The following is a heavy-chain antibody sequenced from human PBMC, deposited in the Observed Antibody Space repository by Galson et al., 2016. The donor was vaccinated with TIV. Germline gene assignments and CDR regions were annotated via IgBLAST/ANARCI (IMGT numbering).Heavy chain of an antibody. V-gene: IGHV3-30*14. J-gene: IGHJ4*02. D-gene: IGHD4-23*01. Sequence: SLRLSCAASGFTFRNYAVHWVRQAPGKGLEWVGCISFDGGEKHYPDSAKGRFTISRDNSKNTLDLQINSLRAEDTAVHYCARGETRFGGNAVYWGQGTVVIVSS. CDR1: GFTFRNYA. CDR3: ARGETRFGGNAVY. CDR2: ISFDGGEK.